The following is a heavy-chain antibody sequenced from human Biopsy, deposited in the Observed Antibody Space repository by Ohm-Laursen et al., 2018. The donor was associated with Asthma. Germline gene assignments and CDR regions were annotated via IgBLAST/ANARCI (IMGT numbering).Heavy chain of an antibody. CDR3: ARGQGRGIQLWSLDP. D-gene: IGHD5-18*01. V-gene: IGHV4-39*07. CDR1: GDSMRGSDYS. CDR2: VYHSGNT. Sequence: SDTLSLTCDVSGDSMRGSDYSWGWIRQPPGKGLEWIGNVYHSGNTNINPSLQSRVTISVDTSKSQFSLKVSAVTAADTAVYFCARGQGRGIQLWSLDPWGQGILVTVSS. J-gene: IGHJ5*02.